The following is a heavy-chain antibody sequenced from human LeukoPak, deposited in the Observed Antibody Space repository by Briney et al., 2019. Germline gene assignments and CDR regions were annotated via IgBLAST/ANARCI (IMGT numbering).Heavy chain of an antibody. Sequence: SETLSLTCTVSGGSISSYYWSWIRQPPGKGLEWIGYIYYSGSTNYNPSLKSRVTISVDASKNQFSLKLSSVTAADTAVYYCARDISYSSGWQGSDYWGQGTLVTVSS. CDR1: GGSISSYY. CDR2: IYYSGST. CDR3: ARDISYSSGWQGSDY. V-gene: IGHV4-59*12. D-gene: IGHD6-19*01. J-gene: IGHJ4*02.